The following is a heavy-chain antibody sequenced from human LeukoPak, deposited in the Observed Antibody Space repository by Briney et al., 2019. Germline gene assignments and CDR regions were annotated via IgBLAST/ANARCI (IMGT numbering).Heavy chain of an antibody. D-gene: IGHD6-13*01. V-gene: IGHV1-2*02. CDR1: GYTFTGYY. CDR2: INPNSGVT. J-gene: IGHJ4*02. Sequence: ASVKVSCKASGYTFTGYYMHWVRQAPGQGLEWMGWINPNSGVTNYAQKFQGRVTMTRDTSISTAYMELSRLRSDDTAVYYCASSRFLPAAADPYYFDYWGQGTLVTVSS. CDR3: ASSRFLPAAADPYYFDY.